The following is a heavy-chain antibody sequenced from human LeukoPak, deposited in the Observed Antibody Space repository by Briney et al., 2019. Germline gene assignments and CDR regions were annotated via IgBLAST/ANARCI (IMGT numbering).Heavy chain of an antibody. V-gene: IGHV1-2*02. CDR1: GYTFTSYD. J-gene: IGHJ4*02. D-gene: IGHD3-22*01. CDR2: MNPNSGGT. Sequence: ASVKVSCKASGYTFTSYDINWVRQATGQGLEWMGWMNPNSGGTNYAQKFQGRVTMTRDTSISTAYMELSRLRSDDTAVYYCARVSYDSSGYYSLFDYWGQGTLVTVSS. CDR3: ARVSYDSSGYYSLFDY.